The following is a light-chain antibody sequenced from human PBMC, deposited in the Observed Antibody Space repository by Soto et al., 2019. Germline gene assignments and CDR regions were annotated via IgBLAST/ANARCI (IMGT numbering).Light chain of an antibody. CDR1: SSDVGGYNY. V-gene: IGLV2-14*03. Sequence: QSALTQPASMSGSPGQSITISCTGTSSDVGGYNYVSWYQQHPGKAPKLMIYDVSNRPSGVSNRFSGSKSGNTASLTISGLQAEDEADYYCSSYTSSSSYVFGTGTQVTVL. CDR2: DVS. J-gene: IGLJ1*01. CDR3: SSYTSSSSYV.